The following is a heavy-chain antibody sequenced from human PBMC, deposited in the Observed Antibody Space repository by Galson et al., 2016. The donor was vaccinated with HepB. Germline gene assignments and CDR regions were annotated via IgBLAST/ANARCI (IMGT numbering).Heavy chain of an antibody. CDR3: AKRHEFCPPVGCSVDY. CDR2: DSMDGRRK. J-gene: IGHJ4*02. D-gene: IGHD3-10*02. V-gene: IGHV3-30*18. Sequence: SLRLSCAGSGFLFRGYGMHWVRQAPGKGLEWVAADSMDGRRKFYSDSVRGRFTNSRDNSNNMLFLQMDSLRPDDTAVYYCAKRHEFCPPVGCSVDYWGQGTLVSVSS. CDR1: GFLFRGYG.